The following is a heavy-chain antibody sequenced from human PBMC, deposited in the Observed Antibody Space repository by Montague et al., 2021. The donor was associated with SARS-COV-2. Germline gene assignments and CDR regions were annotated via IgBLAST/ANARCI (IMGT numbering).Heavy chain of an antibody. D-gene: IGHD3-22*01. J-gene: IGHJ6*02. CDR2: IYYSGST. CDR1: GGSISSGGYY. Sequence: SETLSLTCTVSGGSISSGGYYWSWIRQPPGKGLEWIGSIYYSGSTYYNPSLKIRVTISVDTSKTPFSLKLSSVTDADAAVYSCAREAYYYDSSGYYGGGYDYYYGMDVWGQGTTVTVSS. V-gene: IGHV4-39*02. CDR3: AREAYYYDSSGYYGGGYDYYYGMDV.